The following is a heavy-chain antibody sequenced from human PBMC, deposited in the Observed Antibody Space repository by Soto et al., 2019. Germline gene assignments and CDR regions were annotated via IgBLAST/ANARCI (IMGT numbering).Heavy chain of an antibody. CDR2: IKQDGSEK. CDR3: ARDRYYYDSSGYYYVGSYYFDY. D-gene: IGHD3-22*01. V-gene: IGHV3-7*05. Sequence: GGSLRLSCAASGFTFSSYWMSWVRQAPGKGLEWVANIKQDGSEKYYVDSVKGRFTISRDNAKNSLYLQMDSLRAEDTAVYYCARDRYYYDSSGYYYVGSYYFDYWGQGTLVTVSS. CDR1: GFTFSSYW. J-gene: IGHJ4*02.